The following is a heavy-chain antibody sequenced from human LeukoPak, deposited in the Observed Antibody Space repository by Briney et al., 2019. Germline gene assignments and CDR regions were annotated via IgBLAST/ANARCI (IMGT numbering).Heavy chain of an antibody. CDR1: GFTFSSYS. D-gene: IGHD6-13*01. V-gene: IGHV3-21*01. CDR3: ARGIAAAGYFDY. J-gene: IGHJ4*02. Sequence: GGSLRLSCAASGFTFSSYSMNWVRQAPGKGLEWVSSISSSSGYIYYADSVKGRFTISRDNTKNSLYLQMNSLRAEDTAVYYCARGIAAAGYFDYWGQGTLVTVSS. CDR2: ISSSSGYI.